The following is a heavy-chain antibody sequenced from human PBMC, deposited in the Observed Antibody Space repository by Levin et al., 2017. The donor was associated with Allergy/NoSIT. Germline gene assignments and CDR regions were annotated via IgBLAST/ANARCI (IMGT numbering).Heavy chain of an antibody. J-gene: IGHJ4*02. CDR2: INPNSGGT. Sequence: GESLKISCKASGYTFTGYYMHWVRQAPGQGLEWMGWINPNSGGTNYAQKFQGRVTMTRDTSISTAYMEVSRLRSDDTAVYYCASAADRDFDYWGQGTLVTVSS. CDR1: GYTFTGYY. D-gene: IGHD6-13*01. V-gene: IGHV1-2*02. CDR3: ASAADRDFDY.